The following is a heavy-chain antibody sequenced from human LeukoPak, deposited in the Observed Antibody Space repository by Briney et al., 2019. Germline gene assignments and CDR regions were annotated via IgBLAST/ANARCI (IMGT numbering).Heavy chain of an antibody. CDR2: ISYDGSNK. CDR1: GFTFSSYA. V-gene: IGHV3-30*04. CDR3: AKDLFRSWGGSYRYTGWAFDI. Sequence: PGGSLRLSCAASGFTFSSYAMHWVRQAPGKGLEWVAVISYDGSNKYYADSVKGRFTISRDNSKNTLYLQMNSLRAEDTAVYYCAKDLFRSWGGSYRYTGWAFDIWGQGTMVTVSS. J-gene: IGHJ3*02. D-gene: IGHD3-16*02.